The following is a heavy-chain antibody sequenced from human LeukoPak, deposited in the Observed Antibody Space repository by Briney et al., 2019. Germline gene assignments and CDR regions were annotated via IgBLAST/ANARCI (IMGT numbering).Heavy chain of an antibody. Sequence: ASVKVSCKASGYTFTSYYMHWVRQAPGQGLEWMGRINPNSGNTGYAQKFQGRVTMTRNTSISTAYMELSSLRSEDTAVYYCARAMGINWNEARNRRKYYFDYWGQGTLVTVSS. CDR2: INPNSGNT. J-gene: IGHJ4*02. D-gene: IGHD1-20*01. V-gene: IGHV1-8*02. CDR3: ARAMGINWNEARNRRKYYFDY. CDR1: GYTFTSYY.